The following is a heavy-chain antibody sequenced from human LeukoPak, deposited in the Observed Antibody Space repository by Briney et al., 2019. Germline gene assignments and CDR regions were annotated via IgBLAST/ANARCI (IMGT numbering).Heavy chain of an antibody. D-gene: IGHD3-22*01. CDR3: ARAPRRITMIVVVITETYFDY. V-gene: IGHV4-4*08. Sequence: SETLSLTCTVSGGSISTYQWSWVRQPPGKGLEWIGNIYKSGSTYYNPSLKSRVTISVDTSKNQFSLKLSSVTAADTAVYYCARAPRRITMIVVVITETYFDYWGQGTLVTVSS. CDR1: GGSISTYQ. J-gene: IGHJ4*02. CDR2: IYKSGST.